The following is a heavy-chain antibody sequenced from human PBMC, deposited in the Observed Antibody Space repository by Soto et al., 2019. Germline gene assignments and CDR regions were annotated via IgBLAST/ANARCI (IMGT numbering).Heavy chain of an antibody. CDR3: VKDDGGYPSTAPH. D-gene: IGHD3-22*01. CDR2: ISGSGDRT. V-gene: IGHV3-23*01. Sequence: EVQLLESGGGLVQPGVSLRLSCAASGITISNYPMSWVRQAPGKGLDWVSGISGSGDRTYYADSAKGRFTISKDISKNSLSLQLDSLRVEDTAVYFCVKDDGGYPSTAPHWGQGTLVTVSS. CDR1: GITISNYP. J-gene: IGHJ4*02.